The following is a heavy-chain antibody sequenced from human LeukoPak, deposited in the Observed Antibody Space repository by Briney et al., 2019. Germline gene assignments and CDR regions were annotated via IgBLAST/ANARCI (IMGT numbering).Heavy chain of an antibody. Sequence: ASVKVSCKASGYTFTSYDINWVRQATGQGLEWMGWMNPNSGNTGYAQKFQGRVTMTRDTSISTAYMELSRLRSDDTAVYYCAKGDSSSVPQKGPDYWGQGTLVTVSS. CDR1: GYTFTSYD. D-gene: IGHD6-13*01. J-gene: IGHJ4*02. CDR3: AKGDSSSVPQKGPDY. CDR2: MNPNSGNT. V-gene: IGHV1-8*01.